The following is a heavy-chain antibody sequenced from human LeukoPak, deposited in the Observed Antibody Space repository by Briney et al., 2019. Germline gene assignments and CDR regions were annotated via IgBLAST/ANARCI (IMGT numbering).Heavy chain of an antibody. CDR1: GFSFTEYY. J-gene: IGHJ6*02. V-gene: IGHV3-11*01. D-gene: IGHD2-2*01. CDR2: INSSGTII. Sequence: PGGSLRLSCAGSGFSFTEYYMTWIRQTPGKGLEWLSHINSSGTIIYYADSVKGRFTISRDNAKNSLFLQMNSLRAEDTAVYFCAREGQLLLDGYYAMDVWGQGTTVTVTS. CDR3: AREGQLLLDGYYAMDV.